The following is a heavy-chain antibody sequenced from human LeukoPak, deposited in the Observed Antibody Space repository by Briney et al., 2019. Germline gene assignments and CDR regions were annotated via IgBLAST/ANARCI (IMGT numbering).Heavy chain of an antibody. D-gene: IGHD1-26*01. V-gene: IGHV4-31*03. Sequence: SETLSLTCTVSGGSISSGGYYCSWIRQHPGKGLEWIGYIYYSGSTYYNPSLKSRVTISVDTSKNQFSLKLSSVTAADTAVYYCAREGSDPPWFDPWGQGTLVTVSS. CDR3: AREGSDPPWFDP. J-gene: IGHJ5*02. CDR2: IYYSGST. CDR1: GGSISSGGYY.